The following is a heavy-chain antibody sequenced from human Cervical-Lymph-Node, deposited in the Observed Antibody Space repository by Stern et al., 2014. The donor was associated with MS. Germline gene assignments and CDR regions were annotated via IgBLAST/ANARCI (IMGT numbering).Heavy chain of an antibody. V-gene: IGHV6-1*01. CDR3: ARGREFTD. Sequence: QVQLKESGPGLVKPSPTLSLTCAISGDSISTNSAAWNWIRQCPSRGLEWLRRTYYRSKWYNDYAVSGKSRITFSADTSKNQFSLQLSSVTPEDTAVYYCARGREFTDWGQGILVTVSS. CDR1: GDSISTNSAA. CDR2: TYYRSKWYN. J-gene: IGHJ4*02.